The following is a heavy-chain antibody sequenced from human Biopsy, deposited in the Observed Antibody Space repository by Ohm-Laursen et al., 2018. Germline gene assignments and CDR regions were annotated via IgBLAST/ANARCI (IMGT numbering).Heavy chain of an antibody. CDR1: RDSISNSY. Sequence: SQTLSLTCTVSRDSISNSYWTWIRQSPGKGLEWIGYIYYTGSTNYNPSVKSRVTISVDTSKNQFSLKLNSVTAADTAVYFCARDSRGGHLNTTLITGKNLDSWGQGILVTVSS. D-gene: IGHD3-16*01. CDR2: IYYTGST. J-gene: IGHJ4*02. V-gene: IGHV4-59*01. CDR3: ARDSRGGHLNTTLITGKNLDS.